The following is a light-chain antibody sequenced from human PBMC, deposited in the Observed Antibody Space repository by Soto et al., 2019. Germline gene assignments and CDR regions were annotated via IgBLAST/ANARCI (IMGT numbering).Light chain of an antibody. J-gene: IGLJ3*02. CDR2: DKD. V-gene: IGLV1-51*01. Sequence: QSVLTQPPSASGTPGQRVTISCSGRSSNIGNNFVAWFQQLPGTAPKLLIYDKDKRPSGILERFSGSKSGTSATLAITGLQTGDEADYYCGTWDSSLRGWVFGGGTKLTVL. CDR3: GTWDSSLRGWV. CDR1: SSNIGNNF.